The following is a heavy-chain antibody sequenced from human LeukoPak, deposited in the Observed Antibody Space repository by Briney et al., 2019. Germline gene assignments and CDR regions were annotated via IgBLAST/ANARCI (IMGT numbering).Heavy chain of an antibody. V-gene: IGHV3-53*05. D-gene: IGHD3-22*01. Sequence: GGSLRLSCTASGFTVISNYMSWVRQAPGEGREWGSVIYSGGSTYYADSVKGRFTISRDNSKNTLYLQMNSLRAEDTAVYYCARDSGYDSSRYYVYWGPGTLVTVSS. CDR2: IYSGGST. CDR3: ARDSGYDSSRYYVY. CDR1: GFTVISNY. J-gene: IGHJ4*02.